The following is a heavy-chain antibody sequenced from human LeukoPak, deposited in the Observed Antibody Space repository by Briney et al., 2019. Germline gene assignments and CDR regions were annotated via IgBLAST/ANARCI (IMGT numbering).Heavy chain of an antibody. Sequence: SVKVSCKASGYTFTSYGITWARQAPGQGLEWMGGIIPIFGTANYAQKFQGRVTITADESTSTAYMELSSLRSEDTAVYYCARGSSNAYAFDIWGQGTMVTVSS. CDR3: ARGSSNAYAFDI. V-gene: IGHV1-69*13. CDR2: IIPIFGTA. J-gene: IGHJ3*02. D-gene: IGHD2-15*01. CDR1: GYTFTSYG.